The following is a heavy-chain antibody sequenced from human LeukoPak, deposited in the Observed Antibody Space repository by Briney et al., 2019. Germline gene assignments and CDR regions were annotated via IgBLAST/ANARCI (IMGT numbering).Heavy chain of an antibody. CDR1: GFTFDDYA. D-gene: IGHD3-3*01. J-gene: IGHJ4*02. CDR3: VKDVGTGHYDFWSGYYFH. CDR2: SSGDGVNT. V-gene: IGHV3-43*02. Sequence: GGSLRLSCAASGFTFDDYAMHWVHQAPGKGLEWVSLSSGDGVNTNYADSVKGRFTISRDNSKNYLYLQMNSLRIEDTALYYCVKDVGTGHYDFWSGYYFHWGQGTLVTVSS.